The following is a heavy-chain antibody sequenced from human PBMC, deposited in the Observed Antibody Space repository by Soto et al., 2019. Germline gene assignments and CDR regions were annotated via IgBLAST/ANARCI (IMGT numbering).Heavy chain of an antibody. D-gene: IGHD3-16*01. Sequence: QVQLVQSGPGVKKPGASVKASCKASGYTFTGYYMNWGRKPPGQGLEWMGWINPNSGGTNYDQKFQGWVTMTRDTSISTAYMELSRLRSDDTAVYYCARSASPFADYWGQGTLVTVSS. CDR2: INPNSGGT. V-gene: IGHV1-2*04. J-gene: IGHJ4*02. CDR1: GYTFTGYY. CDR3: ARSASPFADY.